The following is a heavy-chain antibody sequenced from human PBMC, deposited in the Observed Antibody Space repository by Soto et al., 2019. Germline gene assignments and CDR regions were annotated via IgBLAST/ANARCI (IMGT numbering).Heavy chain of an antibody. CDR1: GYTFSDYG. CDR2: ISAKNGNT. CDR3: AREPPETPPDY. Sequence: ASVKVSCKTSGYTFSDYGISWVRQAPGQGLEWMGWISAKNGNTNFAQKFRGRVTMITDTSTNTVYMELRNLRLDDMAVYYCAREPPETPPDYWGQGTLVTVSS. V-gene: IGHV1-18*03. J-gene: IGHJ4*02.